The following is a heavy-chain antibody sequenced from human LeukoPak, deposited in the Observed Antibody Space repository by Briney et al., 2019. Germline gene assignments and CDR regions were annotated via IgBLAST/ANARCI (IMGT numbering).Heavy chain of an antibody. CDR2: ISAYNGNT. CDR3: ARVGRYYDFWSGYFPTHWFDP. J-gene: IGHJ5*02. CDR1: GYTFTSYG. V-gene: IGHV1-18*01. D-gene: IGHD3-3*01. Sequence: ASVKVSCKASGYTFTSYGISWVRQAPGQGLEWMGWISAYNGNTNYAQKFQGRVTMTTDTSTSTAYMELRSLRSDDTAVYYCARVGRYYDFWSGYFPTHWFDPWGQGTLVTVSS.